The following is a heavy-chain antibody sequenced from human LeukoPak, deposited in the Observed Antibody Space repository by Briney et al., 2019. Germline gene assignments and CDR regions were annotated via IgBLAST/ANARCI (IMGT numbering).Heavy chain of an antibody. CDR2: IWYDGSNE. CDR3: ARDIASTCMDV. Sequence: PGGSLRLSCVASGFTFRSHGMHWVRQAPGKGLEWVAVIWYDGSNEYFADSVKGRFTISRDNSKNILYLQMNSLGAEDTAVYYCARDIASTCMDVWGQGTTVSVSS. D-gene: IGHD2-15*01. V-gene: IGHV3-33*01. J-gene: IGHJ6*02. CDR1: GFTFRSHG.